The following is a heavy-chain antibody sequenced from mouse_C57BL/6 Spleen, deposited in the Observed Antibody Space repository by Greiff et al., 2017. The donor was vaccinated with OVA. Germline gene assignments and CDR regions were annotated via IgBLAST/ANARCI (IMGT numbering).Heavy chain of an antibody. CDR1: GYTFTSYW. Sequence: QVQLQQPGAELVMPGASVKLSCKASGYTFTSYWMHWVKQRPGQGLEWIGEIDPSDSYTNYNQKFKGKSTLTVDKSSSTAYMQLSSLTSEDSAVYFCARLDGSSPAWFAYWGQGTLVTVSA. J-gene: IGHJ3*01. CDR2: IDPSDSYT. D-gene: IGHD1-1*01. V-gene: IGHV1-69*01. CDR3: ARLDGSSPAWFAY.